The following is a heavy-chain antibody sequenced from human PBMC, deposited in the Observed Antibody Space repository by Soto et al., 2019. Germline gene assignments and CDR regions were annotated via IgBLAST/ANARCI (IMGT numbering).Heavy chain of an antibody. Sequence: SETLSLTCTVSGGSISCYYWSWIRQPPGKGLEWIGYIYYSGSTNYNPSLKSRVTISVDTSKNQFSLKLSSVTAADTAVYYCARSIVVVPAAMSYYYMDVWGKGTTVTVSS. D-gene: IGHD2-2*01. J-gene: IGHJ6*03. V-gene: IGHV4-59*01. CDR2: IYYSGST. CDR1: GGSISCYY. CDR3: ARSIVVVPAAMSYYYMDV.